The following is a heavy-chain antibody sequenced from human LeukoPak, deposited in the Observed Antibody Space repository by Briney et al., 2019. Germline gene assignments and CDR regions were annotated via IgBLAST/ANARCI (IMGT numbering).Heavy chain of an antibody. CDR2: IYHSGST. D-gene: IGHD5-12*01. CDR1: GYSISSGYY. V-gene: IGHV4-38-2*02. J-gene: IGHJ4*02. Sequence: SETLSLTCTVSGYSISSGYYWGWIRQPPGKGLEWIGSIYHSGSTYYNPSLKSRVTMSVDMSKNQFSLKLSSVTAADTAVYYCARSGSGYLRYYFDYWGQGTLVTVSS. CDR3: ARSGSGYLRYYFDY.